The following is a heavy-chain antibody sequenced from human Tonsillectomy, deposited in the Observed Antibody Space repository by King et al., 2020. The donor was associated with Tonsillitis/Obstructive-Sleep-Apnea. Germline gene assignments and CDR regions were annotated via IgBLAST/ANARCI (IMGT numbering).Heavy chain of an antibody. V-gene: IGHV3-30*18. CDR3: AKGGPKYCASANYNPHPEFDP. CDR2: ISYDGSYK. J-gene: IGHJ5*02. D-gene: IGHD2-2*01. CDR1: GFTLSSFD. Sequence: VQLVESGGGVVQPGRSLRLSCAASGFTLSSFDMHWVRQAPGKGLEWVAVISYDGSYKYYADSVKGRFTISRDKSRNMLYLQMNSLRHEDTAVYYCAKGGPKYCASANYNPHPEFDPWGQGTPVTVSS.